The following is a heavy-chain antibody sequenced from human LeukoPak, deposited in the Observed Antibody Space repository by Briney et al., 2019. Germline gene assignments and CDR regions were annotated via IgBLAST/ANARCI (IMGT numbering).Heavy chain of an antibody. V-gene: IGHV3-48*03. CDR2: ISSSGSTI. J-gene: IGHJ4*02. Sequence: QPGGSLRLSCAPSGFTFGSYEMNWVRQAPGKGLEWVSYISSSGSTIYYADSVKGRFTISRDNAKNSLYLQMNSLRAEDTAVYYCARGFRGSWYADYWGQGTLVTVSS. CDR1: GFTFGSYE. D-gene: IGHD6-13*01. CDR3: ARGFRGSWYADY.